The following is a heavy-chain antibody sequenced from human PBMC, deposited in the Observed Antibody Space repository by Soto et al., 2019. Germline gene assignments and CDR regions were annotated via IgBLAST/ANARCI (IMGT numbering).Heavy chain of an antibody. V-gene: IGHV3-30-3*01. D-gene: IGHD2-15*01. Sequence: QVQLVESGGGVVQPGRSLRLSCAASGFTFSSYAMHWVRQAPGKGLEWVAVISYDGSNKYYADSVKGRFTISRDNSKKPVYLQMNSRRAEDTAVYYCARDGDCSGGSCYSRGGYFDYWGQGTLVTVSS. CDR1: GFTFSSYA. J-gene: IGHJ4*02. CDR3: ARDGDCSGGSCYSRGGYFDY. CDR2: ISYDGSNK.